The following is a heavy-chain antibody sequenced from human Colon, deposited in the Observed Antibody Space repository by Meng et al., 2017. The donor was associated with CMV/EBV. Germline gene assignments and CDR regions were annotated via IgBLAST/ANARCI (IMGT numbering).Heavy chain of an antibody. J-gene: IGHJ4*02. D-gene: IGHD1-14*01. CDR3: ARGGEMNHDY. CDR1: GFNFSDYY. Sequence: GESLKISWAASGFNFSDYYMSWIRQAPGKGLDWISYITNSGITTYYADSVRDRFTISRDNAKNSLYLQMNSLRADDTAVYYCARGGEMNHDYWGQGTLVTVSS. CDR2: ITNSGITT. V-gene: IGHV3-11*01.